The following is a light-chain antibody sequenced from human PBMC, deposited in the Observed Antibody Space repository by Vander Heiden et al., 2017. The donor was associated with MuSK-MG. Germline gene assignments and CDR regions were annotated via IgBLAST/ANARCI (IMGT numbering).Light chain of an antibody. CDR3: QQRILGPPEER. CDR1: QNINNY. J-gene: IGKJ1*01. Sequence: EIVLTQSPVTLSLSPGERATLSCRASQNINNYLAWYQQKPGQAPRLLIFDASNRATGIPARFSGSGSGTDFILTISSLEPEDFAVYFCQQRILGPPEERFGQGTKVEIK. V-gene: IGKV3-11*01. CDR2: DAS.